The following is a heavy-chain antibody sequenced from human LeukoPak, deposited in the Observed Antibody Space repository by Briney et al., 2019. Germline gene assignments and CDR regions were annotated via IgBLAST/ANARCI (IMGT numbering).Heavy chain of an antibody. Sequence: SETLSLTCTVSGGSISSYYWSWIRQPPGKGLEWIGYIYYSGSTNYNPSLKGRVTISVDTSKNQFSLKLSSVTAADTAVYYCARARRGSSSSGDLFDYWGQGTLVTVSS. D-gene: IGHD6-6*01. V-gene: IGHV4-59*01. J-gene: IGHJ4*02. CDR2: IYYSGST. CDR1: GGSISSYY. CDR3: ARARRGSSSSGDLFDY.